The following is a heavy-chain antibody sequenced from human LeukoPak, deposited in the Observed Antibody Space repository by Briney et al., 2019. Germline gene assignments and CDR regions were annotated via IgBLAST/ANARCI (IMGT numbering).Heavy chain of an antibody. CDR2: ISSSGSTI. Sequence: GGSLRLSCAASGFTFSDYYMSWIRQAPGKGLEWVSYISSSGSTIYYADSVKGRFTISRDNAKNSLYLQMNSLRAEDTAVYYCARDMYSSSSTIDYWGQGTLVTVSS. CDR3: ARDMYSSSSTIDY. CDR1: GFTFSDYY. V-gene: IGHV3-11*04. D-gene: IGHD6-6*01. J-gene: IGHJ4*02.